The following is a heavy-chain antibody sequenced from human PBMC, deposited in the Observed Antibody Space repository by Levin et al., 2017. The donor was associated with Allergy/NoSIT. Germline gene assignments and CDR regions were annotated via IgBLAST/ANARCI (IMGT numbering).Heavy chain of an antibody. Sequence: GGSLRLSCAASGFTFTSFWMTWVRQAPGKGLEGVANIERDGSETYYVDSVKGRFTISRDNAKNSVYLQMNSLRVDDTAMYYCAREEGWGYHYGMDVWGQGTTVTVSS. CDR2: IERDGSET. J-gene: IGHJ6*02. CDR1: GFTFTSFW. CDR3: AREEGWGYHYGMDV. D-gene: IGHD3-16*02. V-gene: IGHV3-7*01.